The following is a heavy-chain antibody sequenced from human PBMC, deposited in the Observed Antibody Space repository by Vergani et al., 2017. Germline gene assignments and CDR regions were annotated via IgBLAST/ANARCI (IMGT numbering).Heavy chain of an antibody. Sequence: EKQLVQSGSETKKPGESLKISCQAFGYIFSNFWIGWVRQRPGRGLEWMGIIYPGDSEVKSNPTFRGQVIFSVDTSVNTAYLQWSSLKASDTAMYYCAGQGGYCSSTSCSRDNWFDPWGQGTLVTVSS. CDR3: AGQGGYCSSTSCSRDNWFDP. CDR1: GYIFSNFW. D-gene: IGHD2-2*01. CDR2: IYPGDSEV. J-gene: IGHJ5*02. V-gene: IGHV5-51*01.